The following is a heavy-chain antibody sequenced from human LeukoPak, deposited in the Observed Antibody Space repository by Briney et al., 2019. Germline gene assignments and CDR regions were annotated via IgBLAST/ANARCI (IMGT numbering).Heavy chain of an antibody. CDR3: ARVRMGFDY. CDR2: ISYDGSNK. D-gene: IGHD2-8*01. V-gene: IGHV3-30*04. CDR1: GFTFSSYA. Sequence: GGSLRLSCAASGFTFSSYAMHWVRQAPGKGLEWVAVISYDGSNKYYADSVKGRFTISRDNAKNSLYLQMNSLRAEDTAVYYCARVRMGFDYWGQGTLVSVSS. J-gene: IGHJ4*02.